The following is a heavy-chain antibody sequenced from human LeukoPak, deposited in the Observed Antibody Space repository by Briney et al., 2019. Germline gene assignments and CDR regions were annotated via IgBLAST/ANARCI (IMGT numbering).Heavy chain of an antibody. Sequence: GRSLRLSCAASGFTFSSYAMHWARQAPGKGLEWVAVTSYDGSNKYYADSVKGRFTISRDSSRNTLYLEMNSLRAEDTAVYYCARSYLANRYYFDFWGQGALVTVSS. V-gene: IGHV3-30-3*01. CDR1: GFTFSSYA. CDR2: TSYDGSNK. CDR3: ARSYLANRYYFDF. J-gene: IGHJ4*02. D-gene: IGHD2-15*01.